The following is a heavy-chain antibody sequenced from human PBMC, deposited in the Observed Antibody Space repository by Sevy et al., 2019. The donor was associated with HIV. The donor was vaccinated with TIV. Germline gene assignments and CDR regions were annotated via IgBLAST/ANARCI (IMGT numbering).Heavy chain of an antibody. CDR3: AREVGDYYDSSGYGAGYGMDV. D-gene: IGHD3-22*01. CDR2: IYYSGST. CDR1: GGSVSSGSYY. V-gene: IGHV4-61*01. Sequence: SETLSLTCTVSGGSVSSGSYYWSWIRQPPGKGLEWIGYIYYSGSTNYHPSLKSRVTISVDTSKNQFSLKLSSVTAADTAVYYCAREVGDYYDSSGYGAGYGMDVWGQGTTVTVSS. J-gene: IGHJ6*02.